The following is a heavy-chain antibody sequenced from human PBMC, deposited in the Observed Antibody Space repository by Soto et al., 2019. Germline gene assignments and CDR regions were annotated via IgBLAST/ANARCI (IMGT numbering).Heavy chain of an antibody. CDR3: ESPVDCSGGSCYRPYYYYGMDA. V-gene: IGHV1-2*02. CDR1: GYTFTGYY. D-gene: IGHD2-15*01. CDR2: INPNSGGT. Sequence: SAVKVSCKASGYTFTGYYMHWVRQAPGQGLEWMGWINPNSGGTNYAQKFQGRVTMTRDTSIITAYMELSRLRSDDTAVYYCESPVDCSGGSCYRPYYYYGMDAWGQGTTVTVSS. J-gene: IGHJ6*02.